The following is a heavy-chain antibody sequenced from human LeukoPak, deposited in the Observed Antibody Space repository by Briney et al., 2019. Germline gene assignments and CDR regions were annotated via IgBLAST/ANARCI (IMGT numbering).Heavy chain of an antibody. CDR2: ICGSGGCT. Sequence: PGGSLRLSCEASGFTFNTYAIHWVRQAPGKGLEWDSGICGSGGCTYYADSVKGRFTISRDNSKNTVYLQMNSLTADDTAVYYCAKTTVGYSSGRYPGWPADCWGQGTLVTVSS. J-gene: IGHJ4*02. CDR3: AKTTVGYSSGRYPGWPADC. D-gene: IGHD6-19*01. CDR1: GFTFNTYA. V-gene: IGHV3-23*01.